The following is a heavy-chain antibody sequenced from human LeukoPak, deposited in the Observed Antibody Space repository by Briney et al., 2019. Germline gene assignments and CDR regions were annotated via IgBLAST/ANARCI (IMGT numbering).Heavy chain of an antibody. CDR1: GFTFSSSA. D-gene: IGHD1-14*01. Sequence: GGSLRLSCAASGFTFSSSAMSWVRQAPGKGLEWVSNISGSGSGGSTYYADSVKGRFTISRDNSKNTLYLQMNSLRAEDTAVYYCARRQPLDYWGQGTLVTVSS. CDR3: ARRQPLDY. CDR2: ISGSGSGGST. J-gene: IGHJ4*02. V-gene: IGHV3-23*01.